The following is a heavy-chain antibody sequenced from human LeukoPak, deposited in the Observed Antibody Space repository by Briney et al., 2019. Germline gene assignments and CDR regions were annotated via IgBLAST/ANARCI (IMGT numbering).Heavy chain of an antibody. CDR1: GFTFGSYA. D-gene: IGHD1-20*01. V-gene: IGHV3-23*01. J-gene: IGHJ3*02. Sequence: GGSLRLSCGASGFTFGSYAMSWVRQAPGKGLEWVSAISGSGGSTYYADSVKGRFTISRDNSKNTLYLQMNSLRAEDTAVYYCAKDRVLTYNCRAFDIWGQGTMVTVSS. CDR3: AKDRVLTYNCRAFDI. CDR2: ISGSGGST.